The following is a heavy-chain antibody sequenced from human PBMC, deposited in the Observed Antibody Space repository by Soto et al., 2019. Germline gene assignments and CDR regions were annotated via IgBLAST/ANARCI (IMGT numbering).Heavy chain of an antibody. Sequence: EVQLVESGGGLIQPGGSLRLSCAASGFSFSTYAMNWVRQAPGKGLEWISYISSSSSRIYYADSVKCRFTLSRDNAKNSLYLQMNSLRAEDAAVYYCASDPGIAADGMDYGGQGTVVTVSS. CDR1: GFSFSTYA. V-gene: IGHV3-48*04. CDR2: ISSSSSRI. CDR3: ASDPGIAADGMDY. J-gene: IGHJ4*02. D-gene: IGHD6-25*01.